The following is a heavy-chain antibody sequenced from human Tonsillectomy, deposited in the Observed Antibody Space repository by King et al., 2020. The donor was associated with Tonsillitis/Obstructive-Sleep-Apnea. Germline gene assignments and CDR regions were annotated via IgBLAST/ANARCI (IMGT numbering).Heavy chain of an antibody. CDR1: GFTLSSYA. CDR3: AKETYSSSPETVYYFEY. Sequence: VQLVESGGGFVQPGGSLRLSCAASGFTLSSYAMNWVRQAPGKGLEWVSGVSVIGERTYHADSVKGRFTISRDNSKNTVYLQMNTLRAEDTAVYYCAKETYSSSPETVYYFEYWGQGTLVTVSS. V-gene: IGHV3-23*04. D-gene: IGHD6-6*01. CDR2: VSVIGERT. J-gene: IGHJ4*02.